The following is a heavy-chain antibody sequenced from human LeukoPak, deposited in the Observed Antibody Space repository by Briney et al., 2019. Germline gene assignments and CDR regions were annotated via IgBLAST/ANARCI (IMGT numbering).Heavy chain of an antibody. CDR2: IYYSGST. V-gene: IGHV4-39*01. Sequence: SETLSLTCTVSGGSISSSSYYWGWIRPPPGKALEWIGSIYYSGSTYYNPSLKSRVTISVDTSKNQFSLKLSSVTAADTAVYYCARQAEYYDYVWGRYRYSDYWGQGTLVTVSS. CDR1: GGSISSSSYY. J-gene: IGHJ4*02. D-gene: IGHD3-16*02. CDR3: ARQAEYYDYVWGRYRYSDY.